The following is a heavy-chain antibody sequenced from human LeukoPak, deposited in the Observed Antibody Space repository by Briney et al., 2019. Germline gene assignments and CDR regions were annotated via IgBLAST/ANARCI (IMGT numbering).Heavy chain of an antibody. J-gene: IGHJ4*02. CDR2: INHSGST. V-gene: IGHV4-34*01. Sequence: SETLSLTCAVYGGSFSGYYWSWIRQPPGKGLEWIGEINHSGSTNYNPSLKSRVTISVDTSKNQFSLKLSSVTAADTAVYYCARGPLRDGYPQGWGQRTLVTVSS. CDR1: GGSFSGYY. CDR3: ARGPLRDGYPQG. D-gene: IGHD5-24*01.